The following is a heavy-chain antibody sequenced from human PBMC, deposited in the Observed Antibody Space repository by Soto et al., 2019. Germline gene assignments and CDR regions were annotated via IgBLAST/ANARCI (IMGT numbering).Heavy chain of an antibody. V-gene: IGHV1-18*01. CDR3: ARPDSSGYYGWFDP. CDR1: GYTFTSYG. J-gene: IGHJ5*02. CDR2: ISAYHGNT. D-gene: IGHD3-22*01. Sequence: ASVKLSCKASGYTFTSYGISWVRQAPGQGLEWMGWISAYHGNTNYAQKLQGRVTMTTDTSTSTAYMELRSLRSDDTAVYYCARPDSSGYYGWFDPWGQGTLVTVS.